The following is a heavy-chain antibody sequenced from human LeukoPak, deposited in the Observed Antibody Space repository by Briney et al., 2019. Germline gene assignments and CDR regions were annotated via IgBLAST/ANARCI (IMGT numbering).Heavy chain of an antibody. J-gene: IGHJ5*02. Sequence: SLKVSCKASGFTFTNSAIQWVRQARGQRLEWIECIVVGCGNTNYAQKFQERVTITRDMSTSTTYMELSRLRSEDTAVYYCGADLTMVRGVPRWFDPWGQGTLVTVSS. CDR2: IVVGCGNT. V-gene: IGHV1-58*02. CDR1: GFTFTNSA. CDR3: GADLTMVRGVPRWFDP. D-gene: IGHD3-10*01.